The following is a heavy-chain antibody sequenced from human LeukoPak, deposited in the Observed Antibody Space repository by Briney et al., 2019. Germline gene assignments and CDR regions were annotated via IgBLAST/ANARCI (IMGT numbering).Heavy chain of an antibody. J-gene: IGHJ4*02. CDR2: LYSGGTT. D-gene: IGHD5-12*01. V-gene: IGHV3-53*01. CDR1: GFTFSSYS. CDR3: ASGEYSGYDLAY. Sequence: GGSLRLSCAASGFTFSSYSMNWVRQPPGKGLEYVSVLYSGGTTYFADSVKGRFTISRDNSKNTLYLQMNSLRAEDTAVYYCASGEYSGYDLAYWGRGTLVTVSS.